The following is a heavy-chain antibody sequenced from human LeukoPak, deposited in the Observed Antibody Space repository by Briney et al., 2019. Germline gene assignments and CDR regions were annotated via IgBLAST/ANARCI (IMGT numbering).Heavy chain of an antibody. CDR1: GYSFTSYW. J-gene: IGHJ6*02. D-gene: IGHD3-10*01. CDR2: IYPGDSDT. Sequence: PGESLKISCKGSGYSFTSYWIGWVRQMPGKGPEWMGIIYPGDSDTRYSPSFQGQVTISADKSISTAYLQWSSLKASDTAMYYCARLSFMVRGAADGMDVWGQGTTVTVSS. V-gene: IGHV5-51*01. CDR3: ARLSFMVRGAADGMDV.